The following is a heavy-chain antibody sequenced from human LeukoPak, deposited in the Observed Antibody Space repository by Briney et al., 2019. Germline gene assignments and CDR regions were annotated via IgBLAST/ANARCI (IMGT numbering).Heavy chain of an antibody. Sequence: SETLSLTCTVSGGSISSSSYYWGWIRQPPGKGLEWIGSIYYSGSTYYNPSLKSRVTISVDTSKNQFSLKLSSVTAADTAVYYCARDAFFWGNSSGWYDDYWGQGTLVTVSS. CDR3: ARDAFFWGNSSGWYDDY. J-gene: IGHJ4*02. CDR1: GGSISSSSYY. V-gene: IGHV4-39*07. CDR2: IYYSGST. D-gene: IGHD6-19*01.